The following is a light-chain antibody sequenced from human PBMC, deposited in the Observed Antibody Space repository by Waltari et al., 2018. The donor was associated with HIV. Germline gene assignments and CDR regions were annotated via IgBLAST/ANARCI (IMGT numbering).Light chain of an antibody. V-gene: IGKV4-1*01. J-gene: IGKJ1*01. CDR3: QQYFSTPPT. CDR1: HSILYNSNNNSY. CDR2: WAS. Sequence: DIVLTQSTDSLAVSLGERATVNFRSTHSILYNSNNNSYLGWYQQKPGPPTKLLIYWASTRASGTPDRFAGSGSGTDFALTISSLQAEDAAVYYCQQYFSTPPTFGQGTKVEIK.